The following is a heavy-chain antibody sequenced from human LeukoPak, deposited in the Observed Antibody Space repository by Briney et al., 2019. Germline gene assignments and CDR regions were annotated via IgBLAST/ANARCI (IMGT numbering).Heavy chain of an antibody. CDR2: IKQDRSEK. Sequence: GGSLRLSCAASGFTFSNYWMSWVRQAPGKGLEWVANIKQDRSEKYYVDSVKGRFTVSRDNAKTSLYLQMNSLRAEDTAVYYCARDLSGVTGYTYGRGIDYWGQGTLVTVSS. CDR1: GFTFSNYW. J-gene: IGHJ4*02. CDR3: ARDLSGVTGYTYGRGIDY. V-gene: IGHV3-7*01. D-gene: IGHD5-18*01.